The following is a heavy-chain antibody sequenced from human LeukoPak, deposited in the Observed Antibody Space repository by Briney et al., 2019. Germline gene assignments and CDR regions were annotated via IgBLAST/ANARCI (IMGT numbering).Heavy chain of an antibody. CDR2: INHSGST. CDR1: GGSISSYY. CDR3: ASSGRWLRGSVFDY. V-gene: IGHV4-34*01. D-gene: IGHD5-24*01. Sequence: SETLSLTCTVSGGSISSYYWSWIRQPPGKGLEWIGEINHSGSTNYNPSLKSRVTISVDTSKNQFSLKLSSVTAADTAVYYCASSGRWLRGSVFDYWGQGTLVTVSS. J-gene: IGHJ4*02.